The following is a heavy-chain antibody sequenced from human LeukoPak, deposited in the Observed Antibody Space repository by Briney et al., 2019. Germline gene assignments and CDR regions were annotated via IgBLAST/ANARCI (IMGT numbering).Heavy chain of an antibody. J-gene: IGHJ5*02. V-gene: IGHV4-38-2*02. D-gene: IGHD3-10*01. Sequence: SETLSLTCTVSGYSISSGYYWGWIRQPPGKGLEWIGSIYHSGRTFYNPSLKSRVTISVDTSKNQFSLKLTSVTAADTAVYYCASGSGSYSHWFDPWGQGILVTVSS. CDR1: GYSISSGYY. CDR2: IYHSGRT. CDR3: ASGSGSYSHWFDP.